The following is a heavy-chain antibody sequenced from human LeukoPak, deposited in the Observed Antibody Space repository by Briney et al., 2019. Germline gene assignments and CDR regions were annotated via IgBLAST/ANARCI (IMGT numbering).Heavy chain of an antibody. D-gene: IGHD3-3*01. J-gene: IGHJ6*02. CDR3: AREVDFWNYYGMDV. CDR2: ISYDGSNK. V-gene: IGHV3-30-3*01. CDR1: GFTFSSYA. Sequence: GGSLRLSCAASGFTFSSYAMHWVRQAPGKGLEWVAVISYDGSNKYYADSVKGRFTISRDNSNNTLYLQMNSLRAEDTAVYYCAREVDFWNYYGMDVWGQGTTVTVSS.